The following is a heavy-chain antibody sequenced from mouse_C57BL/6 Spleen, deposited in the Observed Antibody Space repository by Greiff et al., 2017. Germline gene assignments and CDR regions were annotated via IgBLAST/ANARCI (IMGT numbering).Heavy chain of an antibody. CDR3: AFGYGRPFDY. J-gene: IGHJ2*01. CDR1: GYTFTGYW. Sequence: VQLQQSGAELMKPGASVKLSCKATGYTFTGYWIEWVKQRPGHGLEWIGEILPGSGSTNYNAKFKGKATFTADTSSNTAYMQLSSLTTEDSAILYCAFGYGRPFDYWGQGTTLTVSS. D-gene: IGHD2-2*01. V-gene: IGHV1-9*01. CDR2: ILPGSGST.